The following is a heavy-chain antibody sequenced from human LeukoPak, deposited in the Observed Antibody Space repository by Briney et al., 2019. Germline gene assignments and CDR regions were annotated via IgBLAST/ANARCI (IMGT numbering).Heavy chain of an antibody. CDR3: ARDCCRWSWITGLYMDV. V-gene: IGHV1-2*02. J-gene: IGHJ6*03. CDR1: GYTFTGYY. Sequence: ASVKVSCKASGYTFTGYYMHWVRQAPGQGLEWMGWINPNSGGANYAQKFQGRVTMTRDTSISTAYMELSRLRSDDTAVYYCARDCCRWSWITGLYMDVWGKGTTVTVSS. CDR2: INPNSGGA. D-gene: IGHD2-2*03.